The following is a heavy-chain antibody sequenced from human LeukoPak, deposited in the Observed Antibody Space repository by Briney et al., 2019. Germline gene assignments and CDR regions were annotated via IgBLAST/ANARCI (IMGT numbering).Heavy chain of an antibody. CDR1: GFTFSSYS. J-gene: IGHJ4*02. V-gene: IGHV3-21*01. D-gene: IGHD3-16*02. CDR3: ARGLYYDYVWGSYRSH. Sequence: GGSLRLSCAASGFTFSSYSMNWVRQAPGKGLEWVSSISSSSSYIYYADSVKGRFTISRDNAKNSPYLQMNSLRAEDTAVYYCARGLYYDYVWGSYRSHWGQGTLVTVSS. CDR2: ISSSSSYI.